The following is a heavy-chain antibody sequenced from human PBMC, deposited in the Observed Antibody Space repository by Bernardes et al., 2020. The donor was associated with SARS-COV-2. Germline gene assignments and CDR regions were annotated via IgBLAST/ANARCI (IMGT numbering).Heavy chain of an antibody. CDR1: GFTFSSYW. V-gene: IGHV3-74*01. CDR2: INTDGSST. J-gene: IGHJ4*02. Sequence: GSLRLSCAASGFTFSSYWMHWVRQTPGKGLVWVSRINTDGSSTNFADSVKGRFTISRDNAKNTVYLQMNSLRAEDTALYYCAKSAFISGQNYYFDYWGQGALVTVSS. CDR3: AKSAFISGQNYYFDY.